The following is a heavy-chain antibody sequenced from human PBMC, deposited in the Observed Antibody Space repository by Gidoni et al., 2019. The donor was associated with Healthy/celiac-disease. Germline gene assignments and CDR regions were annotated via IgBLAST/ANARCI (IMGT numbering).Heavy chain of an antibody. V-gene: IGHV3-73*01. CDR2: IRSKANSYAT. J-gene: IGHJ6*03. CDR1: GFTFSGSA. CDR3: TRQTYYYGSGDSVCYMDV. D-gene: IGHD3-10*01. Sequence: EVQLVESGGGLVQPGGSLKLSCAASGFTFSGSAMHWVRQASGKGLEWVGRIRSKANSYATAYAASVKGRFTISRDDSKNTAYLQMNSLKTEDTAVYYCTRQTYYYGSGDSVCYMDVWGKGTTVTVSS.